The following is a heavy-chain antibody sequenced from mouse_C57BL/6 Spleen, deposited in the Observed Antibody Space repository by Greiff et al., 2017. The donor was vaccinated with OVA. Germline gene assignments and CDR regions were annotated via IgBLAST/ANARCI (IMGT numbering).Heavy chain of an antibody. Sequence: VQLQQSVAELVRPGASVKLSCTASGFNIKNTYMHWVKQRPEQGLEWIGRIDPANGNTKYAPKFQGKATITADTSSHTAYLQLSSLTSEDTAIYYCASLPRDYGSSYIWFAYWGQGTLVTVSA. CDR2: IDPANGNT. D-gene: IGHD1-1*01. CDR3: ASLPRDYGSSYIWFAY. CDR1: GFNIKNTY. V-gene: IGHV14-3*01. J-gene: IGHJ3*01.